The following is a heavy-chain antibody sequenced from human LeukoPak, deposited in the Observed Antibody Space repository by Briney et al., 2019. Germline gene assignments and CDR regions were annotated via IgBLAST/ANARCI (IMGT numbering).Heavy chain of an antibody. D-gene: IGHD3-22*01. J-gene: IGHJ4*02. CDR2: ISSSSSTI. CDR1: GFTFSNAW. V-gene: IGHV3-48*04. CDR3: ARAATTYYYDTSGYY. Sequence: PGGSLRLSCAASGFTFSNAWMSWVRQAPGKGLEWVSYISSSSSTIYYADSVKGRFTISRDNAKNSLYLQMNSLRAEDTAVYYCARAATTYYYDTSGYYWGQGTLVTVSS.